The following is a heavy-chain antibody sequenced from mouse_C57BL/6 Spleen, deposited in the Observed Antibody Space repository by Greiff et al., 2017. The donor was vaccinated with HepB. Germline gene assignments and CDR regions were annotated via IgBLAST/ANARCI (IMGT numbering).Heavy chain of an antibody. J-gene: IGHJ4*01. CDR1: GFTFSDYG. CDR2: ISSGSSTI. V-gene: IGHV5-17*01. CDR3: ARRIYYDYDGGDYYAMDY. D-gene: IGHD2-4*01. Sequence: EVQLQESGGGLVKPGGSLKLSCAASGFTFSDYGMHWVRQAPEKGLEWVAYISSGSSTIYYADTVKGRFTISRDNAKNTLFLQMTSLRSEDTAMYYCARRIYYDYDGGDYYAMDYWGQGTSVTVSS.